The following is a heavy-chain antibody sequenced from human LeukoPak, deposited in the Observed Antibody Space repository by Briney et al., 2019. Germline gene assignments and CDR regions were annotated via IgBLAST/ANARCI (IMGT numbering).Heavy chain of an antibody. J-gene: IGHJ5*02. Sequence: SETLSLTCAVSGGSISSGGYSWSWIRQPPGKGLEWIANIFYTGSTYYNPSLKSRVTISIDTSKNQFSLRLSSVTATDTAVYYCARLNKPGWFDPWGQGTLVTVSS. CDR3: ARLNKPGWFDP. D-gene: IGHD1-14*01. CDR2: IFYTGST. V-gene: IGHV4-39*01. CDR1: GGSISSGGYS.